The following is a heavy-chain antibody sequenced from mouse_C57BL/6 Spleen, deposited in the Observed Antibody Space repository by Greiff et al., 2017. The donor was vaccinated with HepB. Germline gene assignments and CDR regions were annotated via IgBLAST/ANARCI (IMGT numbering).Heavy chain of an antibody. V-gene: IGHV1-26*01. CDR2: INPNNGGT. CDR1: GYTFTDYY. Sequence: EVQLQQSGPELVKPGASVKISCKASGYTFTDYYMNWVKQSHGKSLEWIGDINPNNGGTSYNQKFKGKATLTVDKSSSTAYMELRSLTSEDSAVYYCAIMHYYGSSRYFDVWGTGTTVTVSS. CDR3: AIMHYYGSSRYFDV. D-gene: IGHD1-1*01. J-gene: IGHJ1*03.